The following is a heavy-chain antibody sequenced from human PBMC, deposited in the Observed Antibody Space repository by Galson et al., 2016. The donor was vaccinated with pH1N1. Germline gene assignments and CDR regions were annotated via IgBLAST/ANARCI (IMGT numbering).Heavy chain of an antibody. CDR1: GYTLTNYG. Sequence: SVKVSCKASGYTLTNYGISWVRQAPGQRLEWMGWINAGNGNTKYSQKFQVRVTITRDTSASTAYMELNSLRSEDTAVYYCARGGTLSDFWSNYYPYGMDVWGQGTTVTVSS. CDR3: ARGGTLSDFWSNYYPYGMDV. D-gene: IGHD3-3*01. J-gene: IGHJ6*02. V-gene: IGHV1-3*01. CDR2: INAGNGNT.